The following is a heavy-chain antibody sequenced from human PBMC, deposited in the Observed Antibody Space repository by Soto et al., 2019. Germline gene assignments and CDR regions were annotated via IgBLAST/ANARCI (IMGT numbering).Heavy chain of an antibody. CDR1: GFTFSSYG. Sequence: GGSLRLSCAASGFTFSSYGMHWVRQAPGKGLEWVAVISYDGSNKYYADSVKGRFTISRDNSKNTLYLQMNSLRAEDTAVYYCAKGYCSGGSCYFPWFDPWGQGTLVTVSS. CDR2: ISYDGSNK. J-gene: IGHJ5*02. CDR3: AKGYCSGGSCYFPWFDP. V-gene: IGHV3-30*18. D-gene: IGHD2-15*01.